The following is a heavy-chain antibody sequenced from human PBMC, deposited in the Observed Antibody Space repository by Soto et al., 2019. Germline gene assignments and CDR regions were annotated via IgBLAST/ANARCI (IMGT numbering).Heavy chain of an antibody. V-gene: IGHV3-30-3*01. J-gene: IGHJ6*02. Sequence: QVQLVESGGGVVQPGTSLRLSCAASGFTFSGYALHWVRQAPGKGLEWVAVISYDGGSEYYADSVKGRFTIARDNSKNALSLQMNSLRTEDTAVYYCARGGGGYYYYGMDVWGQGTTVTVSS. CDR2: ISYDGGSE. CDR1: GFTFSGYA. D-gene: IGHD3-10*01. CDR3: ARGGGGYYYYGMDV.